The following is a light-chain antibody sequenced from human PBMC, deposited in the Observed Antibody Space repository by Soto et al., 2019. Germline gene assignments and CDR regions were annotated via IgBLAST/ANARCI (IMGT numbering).Light chain of an antibody. J-gene: IGKJ4*01. CDR2: NTS. Sequence: DIQMTQSPSSLSASVGDRVTITCRASQTIITYLNWYQQKPGKAPKFLIYNTSNLQSGVPSRFSGSGSGADFSLTISSLQPEEFATYYCQQSYRIPLNFGGGTKVEI. CDR1: QTIITY. CDR3: QQSYRIPLN. V-gene: IGKV1-39*01.